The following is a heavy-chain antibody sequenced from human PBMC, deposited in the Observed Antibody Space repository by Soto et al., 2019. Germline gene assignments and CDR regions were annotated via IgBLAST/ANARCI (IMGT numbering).Heavy chain of an antibody. CDR3: AREAPGSPPDY. CDR2: IWYDGSNK. D-gene: IGHD3-10*01. J-gene: IGHJ4*02. CDR1: GFTFSSYG. V-gene: IGHV3-33*01. Sequence: QVQLVESGGGVVQPGRSLRLSCAASGFTFSSYGMHWVRQAPGKGLEWVAVIWYDGSNKYYADSVKGRFTISRDNSKNPLYLQMNSLRAEDTAVYYCAREAPGSPPDYWGQGTLVTVSS.